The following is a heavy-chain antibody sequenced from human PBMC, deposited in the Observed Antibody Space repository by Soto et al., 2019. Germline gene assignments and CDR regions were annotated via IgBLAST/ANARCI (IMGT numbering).Heavy chain of an antibody. CDR3: AKDPAYYDFWSGTLYYYYGMDV. Sequence: SGGSLRLSCAASGFTFSSDAMSWVRQAPGKGLEWVSAISGSGGSTYYADSVKGRFTISRDNSKNTLYLQMNSLRAEDTAVYYCAKDPAYYDFWSGTLYYYYGMDVWGQGTTVTVSS. J-gene: IGHJ6*02. V-gene: IGHV3-23*01. D-gene: IGHD3-3*01. CDR1: GFTFSSDA. CDR2: ISGSGGST.